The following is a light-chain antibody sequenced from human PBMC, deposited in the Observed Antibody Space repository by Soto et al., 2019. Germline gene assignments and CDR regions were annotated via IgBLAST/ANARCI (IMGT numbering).Light chain of an antibody. Sequence: EIVLTQSPGTLSLSPGERATLSCRASQSVSSSYLAWYQQKPGQAPRLLIYGASSRATGIPDRFSGSGSGTDFTLPISRLEREDFAVYYCQQYGSSPLTFGPGPKVDIK. V-gene: IGKV3-20*01. CDR3: QQYGSSPLT. CDR2: GAS. J-gene: IGKJ3*01. CDR1: QSVSSSY.